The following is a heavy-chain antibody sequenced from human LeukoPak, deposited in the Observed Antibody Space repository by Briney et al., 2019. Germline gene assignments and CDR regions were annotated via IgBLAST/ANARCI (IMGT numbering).Heavy chain of an antibody. Sequence: GGSLRLSCTASGFTFGDYAMSWVRQAPGKGLEWVGFIRSKAYGGTTEYAASVKGRFTISRDDSKSIAYLQMNSLKTEDTAVYYCTRVPYYYGSGSLYYYYRMDVWGKGTTVTVSS. CDR2: IRSKAYGGTT. D-gene: IGHD3-10*01. CDR1: GFTFGDYA. J-gene: IGHJ6*04. V-gene: IGHV3-49*04. CDR3: TRVPYYYGSGSLYYYYRMDV.